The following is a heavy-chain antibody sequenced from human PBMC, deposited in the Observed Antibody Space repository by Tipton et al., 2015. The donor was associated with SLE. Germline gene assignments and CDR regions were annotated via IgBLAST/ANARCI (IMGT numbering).Heavy chain of an antibody. J-gene: IGHJ3*02. Sequence: TLSLTCAVSGHSISTDYYWGWIRQPPGKGLEWFGSIYHSGTIYYNPSLKSRVTLSVDTSENQFSLKLSSMTAADTAVYYCARVGLLGPDAFDIWGQGTMVIVSS. CDR1: GHSISTDYY. CDR2: IYHSGTI. CDR3: ARVGLLGPDAFDI. D-gene: IGHD3/OR15-3a*01. V-gene: IGHV4-38-2*01.